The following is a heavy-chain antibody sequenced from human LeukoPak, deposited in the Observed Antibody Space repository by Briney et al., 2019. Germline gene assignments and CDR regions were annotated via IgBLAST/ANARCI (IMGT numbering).Heavy chain of an antibody. V-gene: IGHV3-33*01. Sequence: PRGSLRLSCAASGFNFSSFGMHWVRQAPGKGLEWVAVIWYAGNNKYYADSMKGRFTISRDNSKNTLYLHMNSLRAEDTAVYYCARNGQQWPVYSCDDWGQGTLVTVSS. CDR2: IWYAGNNK. CDR3: ARNGQQWPVYSCDD. D-gene: IGHD6-19*01. J-gene: IGHJ4*02. CDR1: GFNFSSFG.